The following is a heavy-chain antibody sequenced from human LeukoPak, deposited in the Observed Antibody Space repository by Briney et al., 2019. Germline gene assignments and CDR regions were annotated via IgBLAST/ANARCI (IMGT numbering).Heavy chain of an antibody. J-gene: IGHJ4*02. Sequence: SETLSLTCTVSGGSINKDYWSWIRKPAGKGLEWIGRIYASASTKYNPSLKSRVTIEVDKSKNQFSLKLSSVTAADTAVYYCATHTRLVPFNYWGRGTLVPVSS. V-gene: IGHV4-4*07. CDR2: IYASAST. D-gene: IGHD6-19*01. CDR1: GGSINKDY. CDR3: ATHTRLVPFNY.